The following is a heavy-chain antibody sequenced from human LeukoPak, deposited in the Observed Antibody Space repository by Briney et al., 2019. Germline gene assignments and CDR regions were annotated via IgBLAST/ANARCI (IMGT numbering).Heavy chain of an antibody. Sequence: GGSLTLPCAASGFTFSGSAMHWVRQASGKGLEWVGRIRSKANSYTTTYAASVKGRFTISRDDSENTAYLQMNSLKTEDTAVYYCTRLWDGNSWYDALDIWGQGTVVTVSS. V-gene: IGHV3-73*01. J-gene: IGHJ3*02. CDR1: GFTFSGSA. CDR3: TRLWDGNSWYDALDI. D-gene: IGHD6-13*01. CDR2: IRSKANSYTT.